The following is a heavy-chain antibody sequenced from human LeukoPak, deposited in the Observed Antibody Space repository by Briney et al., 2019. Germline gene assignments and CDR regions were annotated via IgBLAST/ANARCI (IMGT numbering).Heavy chain of an antibody. V-gene: IGHV3-64*01. CDR3: ARVSPTGWFDP. CDR2: ISSNGGST. J-gene: IGHJ5*02. CDR1: GFTFSSYA. Sequence: GGSLRLSCAASGFTFSSYAMLWVRQAPGKGLEYVSAISSNGGSTNYANSVKGRFTISRDNSKNTLYLQMGSLRAEDMAVYYCARVSPTGWFDPWGQGTLVTVSS.